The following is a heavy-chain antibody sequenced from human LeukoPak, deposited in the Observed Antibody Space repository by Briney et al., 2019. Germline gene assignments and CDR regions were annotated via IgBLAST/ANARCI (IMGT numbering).Heavy chain of an antibody. D-gene: IGHD3-10*01. J-gene: IGHJ4*02. Sequence: GGSLRLSCAASGFTVSSNYMSWVRQAPGKGLEWVSVVYSGGSTYYADSVKGRFTISRDNSKNTLYLQMNSLRAEDTAVYYCAGTPYYYGSGSPRYFDYWGQGTLVTVSS. CDR1: GFTVSSNY. CDR2: VYSGGST. V-gene: IGHV3-53*01. CDR3: AGTPYYYGSGSPRYFDY.